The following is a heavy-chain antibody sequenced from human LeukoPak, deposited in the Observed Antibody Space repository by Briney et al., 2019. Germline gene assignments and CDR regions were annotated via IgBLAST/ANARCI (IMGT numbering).Heavy chain of an antibody. CDR3: ARGPLRSSGWYAVDY. Sequence: ASVKVSCKASGYSFTTYDFNWVRQVTGQGLEWMGWMSPKSGNTGYAQKFQGRVTMTRNTSISTAYMELSSLRSEDTAVYYCARGPLRSSGWYAVDYWGQGTLVTVSS. V-gene: IGHV1-8*01. D-gene: IGHD6-19*01. J-gene: IGHJ4*02. CDR2: MSPKSGNT. CDR1: GYSFTTYD.